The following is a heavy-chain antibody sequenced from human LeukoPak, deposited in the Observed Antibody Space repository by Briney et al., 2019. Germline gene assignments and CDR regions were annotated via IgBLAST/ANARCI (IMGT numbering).Heavy chain of an antibody. Sequence: ASVKVSCKASGYTFTGYYMHWVRQAPGQGLEWMGWINPNSGGTNYAQKFQGRVTMTRDTSISTAYMELSRLRSDDTAVYYCARIKIVGATTGAFDIWGQGTMVTVSS. CDR2: INPNSGGT. CDR3: ARIKIVGATTGAFDI. J-gene: IGHJ3*02. V-gene: IGHV1-2*02. D-gene: IGHD1-26*01. CDR1: GYTFTGYY.